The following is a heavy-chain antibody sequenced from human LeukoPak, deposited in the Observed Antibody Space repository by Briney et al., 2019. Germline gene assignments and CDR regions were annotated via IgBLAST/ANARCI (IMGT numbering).Heavy chain of an antibody. CDR2: IYPGDSDT. D-gene: IGHD5-24*01. CDR1: GYSFTSYW. CDR3: ARPHVEMATIDAFDI. J-gene: IGHJ3*02. V-gene: IGHV5-51*01. Sequence: GESLKISCKGSGYSFTSYWIGWVRQMPGKGLEWMGIIYPGDSDTRYGPSFQGQVTISADKSISTAYLQWSSLKASDTAMYYCARPHVEMATIDAFDIWGQGTMVTVSS.